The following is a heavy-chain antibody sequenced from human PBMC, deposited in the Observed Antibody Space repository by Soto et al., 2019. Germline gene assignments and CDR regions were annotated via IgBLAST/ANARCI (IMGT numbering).Heavy chain of an antibody. D-gene: IGHD1-26*01. V-gene: IGHV3-74*01. CDR1: GFSFSSFW. Sequence: GGSLRLSCAACGFSFSSFWIHWARQAPWKGLVWVAHIHNDGSRTSYADSVKGRFTISRDNAKNTLYLQMNSLRAEDTAMYYCARHFGEVGYASAFPSCGKGTMVTVSS. J-gene: IGHJ3*02. CDR2: IHNDGSRT. CDR3: ARHFGEVGYASAFPS.